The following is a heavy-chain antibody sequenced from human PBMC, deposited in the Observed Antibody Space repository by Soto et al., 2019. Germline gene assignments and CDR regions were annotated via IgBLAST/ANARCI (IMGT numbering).Heavy chain of an antibody. CDR3: ARVRGYSSSWPLYGMDV. CDR2: TYYRSKWYN. CDR1: GDSVSSNSAA. J-gene: IGHJ6*02. Sequence: SQTLSLTCAISGDSVSSNSAAWNWIRQSPSRGLEWLGRTYYRSKWYNDYAVSVKSRITINPDTSKNQFSLQLNSVTPEETAVYYCARVRGYSSSWPLYGMDVWGQGTTVTVSS. D-gene: IGHD6-13*01. V-gene: IGHV6-1*01.